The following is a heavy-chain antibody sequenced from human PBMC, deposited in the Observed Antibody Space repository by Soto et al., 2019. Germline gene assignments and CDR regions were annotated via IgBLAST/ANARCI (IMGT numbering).Heavy chain of an antibody. CDR1: GITFSSTT. J-gene: IGHJ4*02. V-gene: IGHV1-69*13. Sequence: SVKVSCKTSGITFSSTTLTWVRQAPGQGLEWMGGIMPMMETPIYAQKFQGRIIITADESTSTAYMELNSLTSEDTALYFCARGRSRASTTYYYDSSVFFDYWGQGTLVTVSS. D-gene: IGHD3-22*01. CDR2: IMPMMETP. CDR3: ARGRSRASTTYYYDSSVFFDY.